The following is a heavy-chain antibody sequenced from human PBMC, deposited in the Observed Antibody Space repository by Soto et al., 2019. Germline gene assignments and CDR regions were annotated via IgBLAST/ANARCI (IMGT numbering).Heavy chain of an antibody. CDR3: ATTDYGDYVLLDY. D-gene: IGHD4-17*01. Sequence: GASAKVCSKVSGYTLTELSMHWVRQSPGKGLEWMGGFDPEDGETIYAQKFQGRVTMTEDTSTDTAYMELSSLRSEDTAVYYCATTDYGDYVLLDYWGQGTLVTGSS. CDR1: GYTLTELS. V-gene: IGHV1-24*01. CDR2: FDPEDGET. J-gene: IGHJ4*02.